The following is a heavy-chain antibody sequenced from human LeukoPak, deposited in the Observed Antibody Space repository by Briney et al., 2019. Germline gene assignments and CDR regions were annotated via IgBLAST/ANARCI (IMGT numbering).Heavy chain of an antibody. CDR1: GFTFTNYA. CDR2: ISFSGGTT. V-gene: IGHV3-23*01. J-gene: IGHJ4*02. CDR3: AKASTPFLSDY. Sequence: GGSLRLSCTASGFTFTNYAMSWVRQAPGKGLEWVSSISFSGGTTNYADSVKGRFTISRDNSKNTLYLHMNSLRAEDTAICYCAKASTPFLSDYWGQGTLVTVSS.